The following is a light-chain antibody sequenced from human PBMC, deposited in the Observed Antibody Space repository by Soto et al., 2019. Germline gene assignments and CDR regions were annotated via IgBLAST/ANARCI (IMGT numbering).Light chain of an antibody. CDR2: DAS. Sequence: DIQMTQSPSTLSASVGDRVTITCRASQSISSWLAWYQQKPGKAPKLLIYDASSLESGVPSRFSGSGSGTEFTRTISSLQPDDFATYYCQQYNSFPTFGQGTKVEIK. CDR3: QQYNSFPT. J-gene: IGKJ1*01. V-gene: IGKV1-5*01. CDR1: QSISSW.